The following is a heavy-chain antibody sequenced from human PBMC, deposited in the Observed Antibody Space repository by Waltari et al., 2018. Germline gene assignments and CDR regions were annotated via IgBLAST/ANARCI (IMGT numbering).Heavy chain of an antibody. V-gene: IGHV4-39*07. CDR3: ARISGPTEIDY. Sequence: QVQLVQSGAEVKKPGSSVKVSCKASGGTFSSYAISWVRQAPGQGLEWIGSIYYSGSTYYNPSLKSRVTISVDTSKNQFSLKLSSVTAADTAVYYCARISGPTEIDYWGQGTLVTVSS. D-gene: IGHD3-3*01. CDR1: GGTFSSYA. CDR2: IYYSGST. J-gene: IGHJ4*02.